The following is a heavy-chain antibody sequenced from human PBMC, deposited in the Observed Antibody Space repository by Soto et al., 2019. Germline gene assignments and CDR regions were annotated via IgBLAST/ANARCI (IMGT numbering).Heavy chain of an antibody. CDR1: GGTFSSYA. Sequence: ASVKVSCKASGGTFSSYAISWVRQAPGQGLEWMGGIIPIFGTANYAQKFQGRVTITADKSTSTAYMELSSLRSEDTAVYYCARDRVDGDYLYGYFDYWGEGTLVTV. V-gene: IGHV1-69*06. J-gene: IGHJ4*02. D-gene: IGHD4-17*01. CDR3: ARDRVDGDYLYGYFDY. CDR2: IIPIFGTA.